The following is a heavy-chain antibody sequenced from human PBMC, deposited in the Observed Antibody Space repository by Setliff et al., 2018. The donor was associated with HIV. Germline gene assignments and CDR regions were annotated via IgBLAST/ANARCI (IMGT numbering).Heavy chain of an antibody. CDR3: ARGPGGTVPKPLDAFDI. CDR1: GASISSGGFY. D-gene: IGHD1-1*01. Sequence: PSETLSLTCTVSGASISSGGFYWSWIRQHPGKGLEWIGYIYYSGSTYYNPSLKSRVTISVDTSKNQFSLNLSSVTAADTAVYYCARGPGGTVPKPLDAFDIWGQGTMVTVSS. V-gene: IGHV4-61*08. CDR2: IYYSGST. J-gene: IGHJ3*02.